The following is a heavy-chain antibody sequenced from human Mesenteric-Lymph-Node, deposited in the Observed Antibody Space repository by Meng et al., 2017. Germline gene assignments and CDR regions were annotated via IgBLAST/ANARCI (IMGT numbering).Heavy chain of an antibody. D-gene: IGHD3-3*01. CDR2: ISHSGST. V-gene: IGHV4-4*02. Sequence: GSLRLSCAVSGGSISSVNWWSWVRQSPGKGLEWIGEISHSGSTYYNPSLKSRVTISVDTSKNQFSLKLSSVTAADTAVYYCARSPVLRFLEWLSTKEYYFDYWGQGTLVTVSS. J-gene: IGHJ4*02. CDR3: ARSPVLRFLEWLSTKEYYFDY. CDR1: GGSISSVNW.